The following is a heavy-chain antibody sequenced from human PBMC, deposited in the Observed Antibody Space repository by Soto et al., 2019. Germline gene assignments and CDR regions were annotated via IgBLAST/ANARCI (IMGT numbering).Heavy chain of an antibody. CDR2: MNPNSGNT. CDR3: ARERAAAGTGWFDP. V-gene: IGHV1-8*01. J-gene: IGHJ5*02. CDR1: GYTFTSYD. Sequence: QVQLVQSGAEVKKSGASVKVSCKASGYTFTSYDSNWVRQATGQGLEWMGWMNPNSGNTGYAQKFQGRVTMTRNTSISTAYMELSSLRYEDTAVYYCARERAAAGTGWFDPWGQGTLVTVSS. D-gene: IGHD6-13*01.